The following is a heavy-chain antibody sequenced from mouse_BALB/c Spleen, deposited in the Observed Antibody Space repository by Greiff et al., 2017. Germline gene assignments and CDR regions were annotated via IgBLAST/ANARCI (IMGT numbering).Heavy chain of an antibody. CDR2: ISYSGST. V-gene: IGHV3-8*02. CDR3: ARDIYYGYDGYAMDY. J-gene: IGHJ4*01. CDR1: GDSITSCY. Sequence: EVKLQESGPSLVKPSQTLSLTCSVTGDSITSCYWNWIRKFPGNKLEYMGYISYSGSTYYNPSLKSRISITRDTSKNQYYLQLNSVTTEDTATYYGARDIYYGYDGYAMDYWGQGTSVTVSS. D-gene: IGHD2-2*01.